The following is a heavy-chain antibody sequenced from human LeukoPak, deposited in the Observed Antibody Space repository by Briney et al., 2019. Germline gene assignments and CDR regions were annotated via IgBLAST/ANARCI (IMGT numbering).Heavy chain of an antibody. Sequence: ASVKVSCKASGGTLSSYAISWVRQAPGQGLEWMGRIIPILGIANYAQKLQGRVTMTTDTSTSTAYMELRSLRSDDTAVYYCARDMTAGVGELRIWGQGTMVTVSS. CDR1: GGTLSSYA. D-gene: IGHD1-26*01. CDR3: ARDMTAGVGELRI. J-gene: IGHJ3*02. V-gene: IGHV1-69*04. CDR2: IIPILGIA.